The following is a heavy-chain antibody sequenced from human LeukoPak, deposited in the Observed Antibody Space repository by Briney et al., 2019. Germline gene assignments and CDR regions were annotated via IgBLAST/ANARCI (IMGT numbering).Heavy chain of an antibody. J-gene: IGHJ4*02. D-gene: IGHD6-25*01. CDR3: AKTQTTLAAARYFDY. Sequence: GGSLRLSCAASGFTFSSYAMSWVRQAPGKGLEWVSTISGNGGSTYHADSVKGRFTISRDNSKNTLYLQLNDLRAEDRAVYFCAKTQTTLAAARYFDYWGQGTLVTVSS. V-gene: IGHV3-23*01. CDR2: ISGNGGST. CDR1: GFTFSSYA.